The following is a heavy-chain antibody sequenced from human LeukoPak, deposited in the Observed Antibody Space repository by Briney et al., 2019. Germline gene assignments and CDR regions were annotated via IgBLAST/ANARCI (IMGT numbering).Heavy chain of an antibody. CDR2: IRAGGGST. V-gene: IGHV3-23*01. CDR1: GFTFSSYS. J-gene: IGHJ4*02. D-gene: IGHD3-10*01. Sequence: PGGSLRLSCAASGFTFSSYSMNWVRQAPGKGLEWVSGIRAGGGSTNFADSVRGRFTLSTDNSKNTLYLQMNSLRAEDTAVYYCARHPRGRSVPLDYWGQGTLVTVSS. CDR3: ARHPRGRSVPLDY.